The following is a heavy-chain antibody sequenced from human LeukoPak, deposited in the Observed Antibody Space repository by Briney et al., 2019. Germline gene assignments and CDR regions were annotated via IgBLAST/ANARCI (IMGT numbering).Heavy chain of an antibody. CDR1: GFTVSSNY. V-gene: IGHV3-66*01. CDR3: ARVGYSYYFDY. J-gene: IGHJ4*02. CDR2: IYSGGST. Sequence: GGPLRLSCAASGFTVSSNYMSWVRQAPGKGLEWVSVIYSGGSTYYADSVKGRFTISRDNSKNTLYLQMNSLRAEDTAVYYCARVGYSYYFDYWGQGTLVTVSS. D-gene: IGHD5-18*01.